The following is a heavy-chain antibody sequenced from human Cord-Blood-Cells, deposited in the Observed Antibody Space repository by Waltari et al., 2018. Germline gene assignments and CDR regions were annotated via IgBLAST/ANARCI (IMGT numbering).Heavy chain of an antibody. Sequence: EVQLVESGGGLVQPGGSLSLSCAASGFTFSSYWLHWVRQAPGKGLVWVSLINSDGRSTSYADSVKGRCTSSRDNTKNTLYLQLNSLRAEDTAVYYCARGNWDSHDYWGQGTLVTVSS. V-gene: IGHV3-74*01. CDR2: INSDGRST. J-gene: IGHJ4*02. D-gene: IGHD1-1*01. CDR3: ARGNWDSHDY. CDR1: GFTFSSYW.